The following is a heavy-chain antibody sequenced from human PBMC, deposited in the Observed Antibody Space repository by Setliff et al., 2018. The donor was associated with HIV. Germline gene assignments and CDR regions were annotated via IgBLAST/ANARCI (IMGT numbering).Heavy chain of an antibody. J-gene: IGHJ6*03. Sequence: PSETLSLTCTVSGGSISSGSYYWSWIRQPAGKGLEWIGHIYTSGSTNYNPSLKSRVTISVDTSKNQFSLKLSSVTAADTAVYYCATWRVYYYYMDVWGKGTTVTVSS. V-gene: IGHV4-61*09. CDR3: ATWRVYYYYMDV. CDR1: GGSISSGSYY. D-gene: IGHD3-3*01. CDR2: IYTSGST.